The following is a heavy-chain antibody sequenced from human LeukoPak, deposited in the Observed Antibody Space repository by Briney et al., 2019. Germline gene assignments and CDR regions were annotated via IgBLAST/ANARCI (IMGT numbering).Heavy chain of an antibody. CDR1: GYTFTSYD. CDR2: MNPNSGNT. D-gene: IGHD1-14*01. CDR3: AKDVQDSTGYFDY. Sequence: ASVKVSCKASGYTFTSYDINWVRQATGQGLEWVGWMNPNSGNTGYAQKFQGRVTITRNTSITTAYMELSSLRAEDTAVYYCAKDVQDSTGYFDYWGQGTLVTVSS. J-gene: IGHJ4*02. V-gene: IGHV1-8*03.